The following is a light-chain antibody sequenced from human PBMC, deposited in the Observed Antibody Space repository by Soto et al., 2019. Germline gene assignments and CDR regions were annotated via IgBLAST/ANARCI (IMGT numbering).Light chain of an antibody. CDR2: GAS. J-gene: IGKJ1*01. V-gene: IGKV3-20*01. Sequence: SPGTLSLSPGERATLSCRATQSVSSAYLAWYQQKPGQPPRLLISGASSRAAGIPDRFSGSGSGTDFTLTISRLEPEDFAVYYCQQYGSSGTFGQGTKVDIK. CDR1: QSVSSAY. CDR3: QQYGSSGT.